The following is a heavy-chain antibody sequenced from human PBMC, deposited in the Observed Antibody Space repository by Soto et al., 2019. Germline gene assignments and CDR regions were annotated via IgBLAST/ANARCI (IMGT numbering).Heavy chain of an antibody. V-gene: IGHV1-3*01. CDR2: INAGNGNT. CDR3: ARDRGYCSSTSCRPPKWFDP. D-gene: IGHD2-2*01. Sequence: QVQLVQSGAEVKKPGASVKVSCKASGYTFTSYAMHWVRQAPGQRLEWMGWINAGNGNTKYSQKFQGRVTITRDTSASTDYMELSSLRSEDTAVYYCARDRGYCSSTSCRPPKWFDPWGQGTLVTVSS. CDR1: GYTFTSYA. J-gene: IGHJ5*02.